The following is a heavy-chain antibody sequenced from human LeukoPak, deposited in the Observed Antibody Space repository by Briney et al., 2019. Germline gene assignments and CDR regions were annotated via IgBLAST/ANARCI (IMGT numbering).Heavy chain of an antibody. D-gene: IGHD6-19*01. Sequence: ASVKVSCKASGGTFSSYAISWVRQAPGQGLEWMGGIIPIFGTANYAQKFQGRVTITADESTSTAYMELSSLRSEDTAVCYCAGVGRGSGWYFDLWGRGTLVTVSS. J-gene: IGHJ2*01. CDR3: AGVGRGSGWYFDL. V-gene: IGHV1-69*13. CDR2: IIPIFGTA. CDR1: GGTFSSYA.